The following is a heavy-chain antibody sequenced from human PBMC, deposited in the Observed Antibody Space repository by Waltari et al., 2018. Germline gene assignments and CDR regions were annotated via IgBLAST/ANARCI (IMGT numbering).Heavy chain of an antibody. Sequence: QVQLQQWGAGLLKPSETLSLTCAVYGGSFSGYYWSWIRQPPGKGLEWIGEINHSGSTNYNPALKSRVTISVDTSKNQFSLKLSSVTAADTAVYYCAGWNDYGGKGGVDYWGQGTLVTVSS. CDR1: GGSFSGYY. CDR3: AGWNDYGGKGGVDY. V-gene: IGHV4-34*01. CDR2: INHSGST. J-gene: IGHJ4*02. D-gene: IGHD4-17*01.